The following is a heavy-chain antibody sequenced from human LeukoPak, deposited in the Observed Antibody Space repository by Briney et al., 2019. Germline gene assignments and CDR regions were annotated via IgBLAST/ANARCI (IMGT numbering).Heavy chain of an antibody. CDR3: ARGPPLGVVQYYYGSGSPNYYYMDV. CDR2: IYYSGST. D-gene: IGHD3-10*01. J-gene: IGHJ6*03. CDR1: GGSISSHY. Sequence: SETLSLTCTVSGGSISSHYWSWIRQPPGKGLEWIGNIYYSGSTNYNPSLKSRVTISVDTSKNQFSLKLSSVTAADTAVYYCARGPPLGVVQYYYGSGSPNYYYMDVWGKGTTVTVSS. V-gene: IGHV4-59*11.